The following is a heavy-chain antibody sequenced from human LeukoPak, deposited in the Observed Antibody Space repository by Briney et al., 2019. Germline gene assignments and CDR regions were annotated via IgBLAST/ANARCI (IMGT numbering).Heavy chain of an antibody. CDR2: ISSSSSYI. CDR1: GFTFSSYT. CDR3: ARELFSSDYIWGSYYHRFDY. J-gene: IGHJ4*02. D-gene: IGHD3-16*01. Sequence: PGGSLRLSCAASGFTFSSYTMNWVRQAPGKGPEWVSSISSSSSYIYYADSVKGRFTISRDNAKNSLYLQMNSLRDEDTAVYYCARELFSSDYIWGSYYHRFDYWGQGTLVTVSS. V-gene: IGHV3-21*01.